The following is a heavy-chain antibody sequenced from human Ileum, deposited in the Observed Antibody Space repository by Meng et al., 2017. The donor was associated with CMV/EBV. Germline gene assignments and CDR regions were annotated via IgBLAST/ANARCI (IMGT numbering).Heavy chain of an antibody. D-gene: IGHD6-6*01. CDR2: ISTSGST. CDR3: ARTYSSSSGITFDY. Sequence: VQLHQSGPGLVKPSETLSPTCTVSGGSISSYYWSWIRQPAGKGLEWIGRISTSGSTNYNPSLKSRVTMSVDASKNQFSLKLTSVTAADTAVYFCARTYSSSSGITFDYWGQGTLVTVSS. V-gene: IGHV4-4*07. J-gene: IGHJ4*02. CDR1: GGSISSYY.